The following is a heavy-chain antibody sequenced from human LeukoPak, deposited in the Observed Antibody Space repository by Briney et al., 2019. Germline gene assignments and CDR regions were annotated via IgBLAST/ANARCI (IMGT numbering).Heavy chain of an antibody. J-gene: IGHJ4*02. CDR1: GFTFSSYS. CDR2: ISSSSSYI. V-gene: IGHV3-21*04. Sequence: GGSLRLSCAASGFTFSSYSMNWVRQAPGKGLEWVSSISSSSSYIYYADSVKGRFTISRDNAKNSLYLQMNSLRAEDTALYYCARDRPRSSWYDDDYWGQGTLVTVSS. CDR3: ARDRPRSSWYDDDY. D-gene: IGHD6-13*01.